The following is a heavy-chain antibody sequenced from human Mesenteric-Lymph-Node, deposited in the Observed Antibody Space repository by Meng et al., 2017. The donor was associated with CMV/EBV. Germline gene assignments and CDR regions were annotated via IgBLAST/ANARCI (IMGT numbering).Heavy chain of an antibody. J-gene: IGHJ4*02. CDR3: AREPLTRVAGYFDY. V-gene: IGHV4-31*02. Sequence: SSGDNYWGWIRQYPGKGLEWIGNIYYTGSTDYNPSLKSRVTISVDTSNNQFSLKLSSVTAADTAIYYCAREPLTRVAGYFDYWGQGTLVTVS. CDR1: SSGDNY. D-gene: IGHD3-10*01. CDR2: IYYTGST.